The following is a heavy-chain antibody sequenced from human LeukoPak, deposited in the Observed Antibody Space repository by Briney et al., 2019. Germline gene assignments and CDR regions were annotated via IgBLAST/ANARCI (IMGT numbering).Heavy chain of an antibody. Sequence: SETLSLSCAVYGGSFSGDYWSWIRQPPGKGLQWIGEINHSGNTNNNPSLKSRVTMSVDTSKNQLSLNLTSVTAADTAVYYCARVHGHNLGTLDYWGRESWSPSPQ. D-gene: IGHD5-24*01. V-gene: IGHV4-34*01. CDR3: ARVHGHNLGTLDY. CDR1: GGSFSGDY. J-gene: IGHJ4*02. CDR2: INHSGNT.